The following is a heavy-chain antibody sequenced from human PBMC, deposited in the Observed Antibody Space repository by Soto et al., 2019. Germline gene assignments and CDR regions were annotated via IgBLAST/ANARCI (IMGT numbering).Heavy chain of an antibody. CDR2: INPSGGST. D-gene: IGHD3-16*01. CDR3: ARASGGGFSDY. CDR1: GYTFTSYY. Sequence: GASVKVSCKASGYTFTSYYMHWVRQAPGQGLEWMGIINPSGGSTSYAQKFQGRVTMTRDTSTSTVYMELSSLRSEDTAVHYCARASGGGFSDYWGQGTLVTVSS. J-gene: IGHJ4*02. V-gene: IGHV1-46*01.